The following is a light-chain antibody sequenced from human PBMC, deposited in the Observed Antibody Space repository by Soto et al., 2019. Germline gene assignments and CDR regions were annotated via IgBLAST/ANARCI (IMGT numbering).Light chain of an antibody. J-gene: IGLJ1*01. CDR1: SSDVGGYNY. CDR3: SSYTSSNTPFYV. V-gene: IGLV2-14*01. Sequence: QSVLTQPASVSGSPGQSITISCTGTSSDVGGYNYVSWYQQHPGKAPKLMIYDVSNRPSGVSNRFSGSKSGNTASPTISGLQAEEEADYYCSSYTSSNTPFYVFGTGTKVTVL. CDR2: DVS.